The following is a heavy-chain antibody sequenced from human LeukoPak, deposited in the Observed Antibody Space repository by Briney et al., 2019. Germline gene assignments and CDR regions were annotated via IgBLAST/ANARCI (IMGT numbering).Heavy chain of an antibody. V-gene: IGHV3-23*01. CDR3: AKDRSGSYSNFDY. CDR2: IRGSGGST. D-gene: IGHD1-26*01. CDR1: GFTFSSYA. Sequence: QSGGSLRLSCAASGFTFSSYAMSWVRQAPGKGLEWVSAIRGSGGSTYYADSVKGRFTISRDNSKNTLYLQMNSLRAEDTAVYYCAKDRSGSYSNFDYWGQGTLVTVSS. J-gene: IGHJ4*02.